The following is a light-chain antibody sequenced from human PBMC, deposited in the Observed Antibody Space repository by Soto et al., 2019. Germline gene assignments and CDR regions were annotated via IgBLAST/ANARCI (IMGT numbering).Light chain of an antibody. CDR3: CSYAGSYV. CDR2: DVS. V-gene: IGLV2-11*01. Sequence: QSALTQPRSVSGSPGQSVTISCTGTSSDVGGYNYVSWYQHHPGKAPKLMIYDVSKRPSGVPDRFSGSKSGNTASLTISGLQAEDEADYYCCSYAGSYVFGTGTKVTV. J-gene: IGLJ1*01. CDR1: SSDVGGYNY.